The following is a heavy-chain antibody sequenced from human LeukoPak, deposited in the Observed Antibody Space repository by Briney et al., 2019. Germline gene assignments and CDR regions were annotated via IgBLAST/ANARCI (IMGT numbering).Heavy chain of an antibody. CDR2: SSGDGRAI. D-gene: IGHD5-18*01. CDR3: AKRRTVDTAMVTHYYGMDV. J-gene: IGHJ6*02. V-gene: IGHV3-74*01. Sequence: PGGSLRLSCAASGFNLSSYWMHWVRQAPGKGLVWVSRSSGDGRAIRYADYVKGRFTISRDNSKNTLYLQMNSLRAEDTAVYYCAKRRTVDTAMVTHYYGMDVWGQGTTVTVSS. CDR1: GFNLSSYW.